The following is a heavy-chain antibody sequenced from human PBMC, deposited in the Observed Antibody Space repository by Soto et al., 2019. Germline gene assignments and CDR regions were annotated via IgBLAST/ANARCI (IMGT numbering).Heavy chain of an antibody. V-gene: IGHV3-21*01. CDR3: ARSRIAAAGYYYGMDV. CDR2: ISSSSSYI. CDR1: GFTFSSYS. J-gene: IGHJ6*02. D-gene: IGHD6-13*01. Sequence: PGGSLRLSCAASGFTFSSYSMNWVRQAPGKGLEWVSSISSSSSYIYYADSVKGRFTISRDNAKNSLYLQMNSLRAEDTAVYYCARSRIAAAGYYYGMDVWGQGTTVTVSS.